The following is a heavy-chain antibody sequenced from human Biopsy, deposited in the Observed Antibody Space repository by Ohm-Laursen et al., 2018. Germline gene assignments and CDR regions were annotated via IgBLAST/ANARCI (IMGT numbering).Heavy chain of an antibody. V-gene: IGHV4-59*07. CDR2: ILSSGTT. CDR1: GGSISGYY. D-gene: IGHD1-26*01. J-gene: IGHJ4*02. Sequence: SDTLSLTCSISGGSISGYYWNWIRQSPGKGLEWIGYILSSGTTDYNPSLQSRVSMSLELSTDQFSLKVDSVTAADTAVYYCARVVGAATGFDQWGQGIPVTVSS. CDR3: ARVVGAATGFDQ.